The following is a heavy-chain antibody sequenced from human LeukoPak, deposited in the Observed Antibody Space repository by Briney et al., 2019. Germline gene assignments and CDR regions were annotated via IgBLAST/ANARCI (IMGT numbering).Heavy chain of an antibody. V-gene: IGHV3-21*04. D-gene: IGHD2-15*01. CDR3: AKGHCSGGSCYRRFDP. Sequence: GGSLRLSCSASGFTVSSNYMSWVRQAPGKGLEWVSSISSSSSYIYYADSVKGRFTISRDNSKNTLYLQMNSLRAEDTAVYYCAKGHCSGGSCYRRFDPWGQGTLVTVSS. CDR1: GFTVSSNY. CDR2: ISSSSSYI. J-gene: IGHJ5*02.